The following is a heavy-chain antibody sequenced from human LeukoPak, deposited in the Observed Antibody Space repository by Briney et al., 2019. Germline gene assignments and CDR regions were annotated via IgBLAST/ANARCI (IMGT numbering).Heavy chain of an antibody. CDR1: GFTFSDFY. CDR3: ARNLLRGYYYYYYGMDV. Sequence: EGSLRCSCAASGFTFSDFYMSWIRQAPGKGLEWVSYISSSGSTIYYADSVKGRFTISRDNAKNSLYLQMNSLRAEDTAVYYCARNLLRGYYYYYYGMDVWGQGTTVTVSS. J-gene: IGHJ6*02. D-gene: IGHD1-26*01. V-gene: IGHV3-11*01. CDR2: ISSSGSTI.